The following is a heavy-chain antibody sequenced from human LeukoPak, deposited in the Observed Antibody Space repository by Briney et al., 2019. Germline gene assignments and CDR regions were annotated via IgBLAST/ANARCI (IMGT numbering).Heavy chain of an antibody. J-gene: IGHJ5*01. Sequence: ASVKVSCKASGYSFTSYGITWVRQAPGQGLEWMGWITADNGNTKYAQKFQGRVTMTTDTSTSTAYMELRSLRSDDTAVYFCARWIIAAPGTVDSWGQGTLVTVSS. D-gene: IGHD6-13*01. CDR1: GYSFTSYG. V-gene: IGHV1-18*01. CDR2: ITADNGNT. CDR3: ARWIIAAPGTVDS.